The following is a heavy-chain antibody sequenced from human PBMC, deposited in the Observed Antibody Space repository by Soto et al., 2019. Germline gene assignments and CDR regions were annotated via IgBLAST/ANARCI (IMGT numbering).Heavy chain of an antibody. D-gene: IGHD3-9*01. J-gene: IGHJ4*02. Sequence: PGGSLRLSCAASGFTFSNAWMSWVRQAPGKGLEWVANIKQDGSEKYYVDSVKGRFTISRDNAKNSLYLQMNSLRAEDTAVYYCARDLTADWLCDYWGQGTLVTVSS. CDR3: ARDLTADWLCDY. V-gene: IGHV3-7*03. CDR2: IKQDGSEK. CDR1: GFTFSNAW.